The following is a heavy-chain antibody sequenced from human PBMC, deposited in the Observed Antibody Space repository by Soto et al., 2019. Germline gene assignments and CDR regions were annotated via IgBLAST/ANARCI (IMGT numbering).Heavy chain of an antibody. J-gene: IGHJ4*02. V-gene: IGHV3-30*18. Sequence: QVQLVESGGGVVQPGRSLRLSCAASGFTFSTYAMHWVRQAPGKGLEWVSVISYDGSNKYYTDSVKGRFTISRDNSKNTLYLQMNSLRAEDTAVYYCAKDWGEVIAVAGGGYWGQGTLVTVSS. CDR3: AKDWGEVIAVAGGGY. CDR1: GFTFSTYA. CDR2: ISYDGSNK. D-gene: IGHD6-19*01.